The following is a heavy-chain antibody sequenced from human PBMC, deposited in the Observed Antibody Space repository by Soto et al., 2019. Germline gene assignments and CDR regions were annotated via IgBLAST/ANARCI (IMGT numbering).Heavy chain of an antibody. V-gene: IGHV3-13*01. CDR3: ARESTGYYYYGMDV. D-gene: IGHD4-17*01. CDR1: GFTFSSYD. J-gene: IGHJ6*02. CDR2: IGTAGDT. Sequence: GGSLRLSCAASGFTFSSYDMHWVRQATGKGLEWVSAIGTAGDTYYPGSVKGRFTISRENAKNSLYLQMNSLRAEDTAVYYCARESTGYYYYGMDVWGQGTTVTVSS.